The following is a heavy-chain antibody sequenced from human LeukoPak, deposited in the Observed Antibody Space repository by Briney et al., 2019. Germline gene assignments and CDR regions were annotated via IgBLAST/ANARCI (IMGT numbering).Heavy chain of an antibody. CDR1: GFTFSGYS. D-gene: IGHD3-10*01. CDR2: ISSSSSCI. J-gene: IGHJ4*02. Sequence: GGSLRLSCAASGFTFSGYSMNWVRQAPGKGLEWVSSISSSSSCIYYADSVKGRFTISRDNAKNSLYLQMNSLRAEDTAVYYCAREDGSGSYYLYYFDYWGQGTLVTVS. V-gene: IGHV3-21*01. CDR3: AREDGSGSYYLYYFDY.